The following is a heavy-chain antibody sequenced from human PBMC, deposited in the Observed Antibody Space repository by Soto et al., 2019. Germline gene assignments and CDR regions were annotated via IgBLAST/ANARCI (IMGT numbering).Heavy chain of an antibody. D-gene: IGHD3-22*01. CDR1: GFTFSSYA. CDR2: ISGSGGST. Sequence: EVQLLESGGGWVQPGGSLRLSCAASGFTFSSYAMSWVRLAPGKGLEWVSAISGSGGSTSYAASVKGGFTISRDNSRNARYLEMNSLRAEDTAVYDCAKTGYYDSSGYAAYWGQGTLVTVS. V-gene: IGHV3-23*01. J-gene: IGHJ4*02. CDR3: AKTGYYDSSGYAAY.